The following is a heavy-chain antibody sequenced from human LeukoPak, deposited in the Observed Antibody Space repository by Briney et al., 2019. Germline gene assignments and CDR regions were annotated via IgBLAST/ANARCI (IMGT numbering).Heavy chain of an antibody. CDR1: GFTFSNYA. CDR3: ARASGSNYYYGMDV. J-gene: IGHJ6*02. V-gene: IGHV3-53*04. CDR2: IYSGGSS. D-gene: IGHD3-10*01. Sequence: PGGSLRLSCAASGFTFSNYAMSWVRQAPGKGLEWVSVIYSGGSSYYADSVKGRFPISRHNSKNTLYLQMNSLRAEDTAVYYCARASGSNYYYGMDVWGQGTTVTVSS.